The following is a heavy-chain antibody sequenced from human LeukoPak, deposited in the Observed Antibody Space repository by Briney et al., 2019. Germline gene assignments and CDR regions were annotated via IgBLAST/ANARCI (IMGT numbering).Heavy chain of an antibody. D-gene: IGHD4-17*01. Sequence: PGGSLRLPCAASGFTFGSYGMHWVRQAPGKGLEWVAVISYDGRNKYYVDSVKGRFTISRDNSKNTLYLQMNSLRAEDTAVYYCAKDWHTVTSFDYWGQGTLVTVSS. CDR1: GFTFGSYG. CDR2: ISYDGRNK. CDR3: AKDWHTVTSFDY. J-gene: IGHJ4*02. V-gene: IGHV3-30*18.